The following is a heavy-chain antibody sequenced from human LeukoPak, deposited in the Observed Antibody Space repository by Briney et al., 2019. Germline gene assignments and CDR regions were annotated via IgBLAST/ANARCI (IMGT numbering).Heavy chain of an antibody. J-gene: IGHJ4*02. CDR2: IKQDGSEK. Sequence: GGSLRLSCAASGLTLSSYWMSWLRQAPGKGLEGVANIKQDGSEKYYVDSVKGRFTISRDNAKNSLYLQMNSLRAEYTAVYYCATVHDSSLDYWGQGTLVTVSS. CDR1: GLTLSSYW. D-gene: IGHD1-1*01. CDR3: ATVHDSSLDY. V-gene: IGHV3-7*01.